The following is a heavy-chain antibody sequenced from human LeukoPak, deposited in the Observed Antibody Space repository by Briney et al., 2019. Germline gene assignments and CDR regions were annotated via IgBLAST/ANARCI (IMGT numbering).Heavy chain of an antibody. J-gene: IGHJ4*02. V-gene: IGHV1-69*01. CDR3: ATEVGATTSFDY. D-gene: IGHD1-26*01. CDR1: GGTFSIYA. CDR2: IIPIFCTA. Sequence: ASVSVSFTASGGTFSIYAISWARQAPGQGLEWMGGIIPIFCTANYAQKFQGRVTITADESTSTAYMELSSLRSEDTAVYYCATEVGATTSFDYWGQGTLVTVSS.